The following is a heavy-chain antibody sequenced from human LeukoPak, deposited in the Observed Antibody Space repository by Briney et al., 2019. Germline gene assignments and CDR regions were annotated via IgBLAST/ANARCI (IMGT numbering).Heavy chain of an antibody. CDR2: IYYSGST. V-gene: IGHV4-59*01. CDR1: GGSISSYY. D-gene: IGHD3-10*01. CDR3: AKDASDYGSGSSTDY. J-gene: IGHJ4*02. Sequence: SETLSLTCTVSGGSISSYYWSWIRQPPGKGLEWIGYIYYSGSTNYNPSLKSRVTISVDTSKNQFSLKLSSVTAADTAVYYCAKDASDYGSGSSTDYWGQGTLVTVSS.